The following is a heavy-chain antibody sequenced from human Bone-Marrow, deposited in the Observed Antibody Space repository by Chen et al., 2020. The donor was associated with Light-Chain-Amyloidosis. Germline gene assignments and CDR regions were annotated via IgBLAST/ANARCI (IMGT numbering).Heavy chain of an antibody. J-gene: IGHJ4*02. D-gene: IGHD5-18*01. V-gene: IGHV1-2*07. CDR1: GYTFTDLH. CDR3: AKAAVDKPMGRYIWDF. Sequence: QVHLVQSGAERKTPGASVKVTCETSGYTFTDLHIHWLRQAPGQGLEWVGWFNPKTLATNYLHRYQERVIMTGDTSTSTAHMELTGLTSDDTAVYYCAKAAVDKPMGRYIWDFWGQGTLVTVSS. CDR2: FNPKTLAT.